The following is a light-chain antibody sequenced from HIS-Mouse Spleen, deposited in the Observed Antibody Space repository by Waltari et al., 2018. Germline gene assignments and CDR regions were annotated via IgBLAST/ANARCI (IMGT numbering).Light chain of an antibody. CDR2: EVS. V-gene: IGLV2-14*01. Sequence: QSALTQPASVSGSPGQSITISCPGTSSYVGGYNYVYWYQQHPGKAPKLMIYEVSNRPSGVSNRFSGSKSGNTASLTISGLQAEDEADYYCSSYTSSSTRVFGTGTKVTVL. CDR1: SSYVGGYNY. J-gene: IGLJ1*01. CDR3: SSYTSSSTRV.